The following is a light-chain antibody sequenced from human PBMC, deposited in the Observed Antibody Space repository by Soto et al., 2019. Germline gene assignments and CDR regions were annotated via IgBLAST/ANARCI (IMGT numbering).Light chain of an antibody. CDR1: QGISSY. J-gene: IGKJ1*01. Sequence: AVRRTQSPSSLSASTGDRVTIACRASQGISSYLAWYQQKPGKAPKLLIYAASTLQSGVPSRFSGSGSGTDFTLTISCLQSEDFATYYCQQYYSYPQTFGQGTKV. CDR3: QQYYSYPQT. CDR2: AAS. V-gene: IGKV1-8*01.